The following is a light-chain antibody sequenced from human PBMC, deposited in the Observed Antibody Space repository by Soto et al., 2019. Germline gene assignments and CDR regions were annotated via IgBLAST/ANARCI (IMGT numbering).Light chain of an antibody. CDR1: QSVSSSY. V-gene: IGKV3-20*01. Sequence: EIVLTQSPDTLSLSPGERATLSCRASQSVSSSYLGWYQQKPGQAPRLLIFGASNRATGIPDRFSGSGSESDFTLTITRLKPEDFAVYYCQQYSDSAWTFGQGTRVEIK. J-gene: IGKJ1*01. CDR2: GAS. CDR3: QQYSDSAWT.